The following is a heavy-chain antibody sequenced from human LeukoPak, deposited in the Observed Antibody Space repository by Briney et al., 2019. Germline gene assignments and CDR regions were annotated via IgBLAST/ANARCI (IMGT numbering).Heavy chain of an antibody. CDR2: INHSGST. V-gene: IGHV4-34*01. D-gene: IGHD6-13*01. CDR3: ARGRAAAGTDY. J-gene: IGHJ4*02. CDR1: GGSFSGYY. Sequence: SETLSLTCAVYGGSFSGYYWSWIRQPPGKGLEWIGEINHSGSTNYNPSLKSRVTISVDTSKNQFSLRLSSVTAADTAVYYCARGRAAAGTDYWGQGTLVTVPS.